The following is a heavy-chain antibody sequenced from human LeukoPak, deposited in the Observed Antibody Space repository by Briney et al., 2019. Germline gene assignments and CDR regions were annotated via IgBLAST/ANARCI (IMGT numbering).Heavy chain of an antibody. CDR1: GFTFSSYA. CDR3: AKVLVGSGSGWSPYDY. Sequence: GGSLRLSCAASGFTFSSYAMSWVRQAPGKGLEWVSAISGSGGSTYYADSVKGRFTISRDNSKNTLYLQMNSLRAEDTAVYYCAKVLVGSGSGWSPYDYWGQGTLVTVSP. D-gene: IGHD6-19*01. V-gene: IGHV3-23*01. J-gene: IGHJ4*02. CDR2: ISGSGGST.